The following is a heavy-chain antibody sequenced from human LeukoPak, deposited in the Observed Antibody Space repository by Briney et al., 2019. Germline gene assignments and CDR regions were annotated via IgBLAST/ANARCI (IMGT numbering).Heavy chain of an antibody. Sequence: SETLSLTCTVSGGSINNFYWSWIRQPPGKGLEWLGFIFYSGTTNYNPSLESRVSMSVDTSRNQFSLNLRSLTAADTAVYYCARHPRGDSSNPPDSFAIWGQGTVVTVSS. D-gene: IGHD2-21*02. V-gene: IGHV4-59*08. CDR2: IFYSGTT. J-gene: IGHJ3*02. CDR1: GGSINNFY. CDR3: ARHPRGDSSNPPDSFAI.